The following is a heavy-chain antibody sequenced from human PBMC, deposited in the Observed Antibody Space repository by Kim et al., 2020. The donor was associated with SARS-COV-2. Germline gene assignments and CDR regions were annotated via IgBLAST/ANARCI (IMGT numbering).Heavy chain of an antibody. J-gene: IGHJ3*02. CDR3: ARRGVNTDAFDI. V-gene: IGHV4-34*01. D-gene: IGHD3-10*01. CDR1: GGSFSGYY. CDR2: INHSGST. Sequence: SETLSLTCAVYGGSFSGYYWSWIRQPPEKGLEWIGEINHSGSTNYNPSLKSRVTISVDTSKNQFYLKLSSVTAADTAVYYCARRGVNTDAFDIWGQGTMVTVSS.